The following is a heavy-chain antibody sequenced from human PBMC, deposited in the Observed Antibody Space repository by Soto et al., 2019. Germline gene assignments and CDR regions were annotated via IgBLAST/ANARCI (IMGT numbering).Heavy chain of an antibody. CDR3: ARDPLPYYYGSGSPGWFDP. V-gene: IGHV3-11*01. D-gene: IGHD3-10*01. Sequence: GGSLRLSCAASGFTFSDYYMSWIRQAPGKGLEWVSYISSSGSTIYYADSVKGRFTISRDNAKNSLYLQMNSLRAEDTAVYYCARDPLPYYYGSGSPGWFDPWGQGTLVTVSS. J-gene: IGHJ5*02. CDR2: ISSSGSTI. CDR1: GFTFSDYY.